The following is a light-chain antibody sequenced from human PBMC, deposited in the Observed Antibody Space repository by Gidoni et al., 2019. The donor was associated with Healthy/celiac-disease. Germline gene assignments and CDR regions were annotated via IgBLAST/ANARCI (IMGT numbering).Light chain of an antibody. V-gene: IGKV3-15*01. CDR2: GAS. CDR1: QSVSSN. CDR3: QQYNNWPPDT. Sequence: EIVMTQSPATLSVSPGERATISCRASQSVSSNLAWSQQKPGQAPRLLIYGASTRATGIPARCSGSGSGTEFTPTISSRQSEDFAVYYCQQYNNWPPDTFGQGTRLEIK. J-gene: IGKJ5*01.